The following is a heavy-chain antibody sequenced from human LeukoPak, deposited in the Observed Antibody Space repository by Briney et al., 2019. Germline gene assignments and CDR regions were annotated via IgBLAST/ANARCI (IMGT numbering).Heavy chain of an antibody. CDR2: IYYSGST. CDR3: ARYRFGDSPRYFLDY. D-gene: IGHD4-17*01. Sequence: PSQTLSLTCTVSGDSISSGDYYWSWIRQHPGKGLEWIGYIYYSGSTYYNLSLKSRLTISVDTSKNQFSLKVSSVTAADTAVYYCARYRFGDSPRYFLDYWGQGTLVFVSS. V-gene: IGHV4-31*03. J-gene: IGHJ4*02. CDR1: GDSISSGDYY.